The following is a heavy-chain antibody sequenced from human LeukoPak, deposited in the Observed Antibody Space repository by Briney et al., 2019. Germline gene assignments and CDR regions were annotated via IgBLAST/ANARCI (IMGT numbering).Heavy chain of an antibody. J-gene: IGHJ4*02. CDR3: ARARFGYNRGPFDY. D-gene: IGHD5-24*01. CDR2: ISYDGSNK. Sequence: PGGSLRLSCTVSGFIFSSSGIHWVRQAPGKGLEWVAFISYDGSNKHYADSVKGRFTISRDNSKNTLYLQMNSLRPEDTAVYYCARARFGYNRGPFDYWGQGILVTVSS. CDR1: GFIFSSSG. V-gene: IGHV3-30*03.